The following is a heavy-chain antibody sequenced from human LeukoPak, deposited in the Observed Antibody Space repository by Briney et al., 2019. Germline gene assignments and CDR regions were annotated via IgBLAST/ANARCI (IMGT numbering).Heavy chain of an antibody. J-gene: IGHJ4*02. CDR3: AREAAAQNYYFDY. Sequence: SETLSLTCAVSGGSISSSNWWSWVRQPPGQGLEWIGEIYHSGSTNYNPSLKSRVTISVDKSKNQFSLKLSSVTAADTAVYYCAREAAAQNYYFDYWGQGTLVTVSS. CDR1: GGSISSSNW. CDR2: IYHSGST. V-gene: IGHV4-4*02. D-gene: IGHD6-13*01.